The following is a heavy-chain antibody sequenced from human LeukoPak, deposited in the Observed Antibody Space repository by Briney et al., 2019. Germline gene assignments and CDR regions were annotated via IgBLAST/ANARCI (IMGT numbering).Heavy chain of an antibody. J-gene: IGHJ5*02. CDR2: IIPIFGTA. V-gene: IGHV1-69*13. CDR1: GGTFSSYA. Sequence: SVKVSCKASGGTFSSYAISWVRQAPGQGLEWMGGIIPIFGTANYAQKFQGRVTITADESTSTAYMELSSLRSEDTAVYYCARTLNWNYELRGWFDPWGQGTLVTVSS. CDR3: ARTLNWNYELRGWFDP. D-gene: IGHD1-7*01.